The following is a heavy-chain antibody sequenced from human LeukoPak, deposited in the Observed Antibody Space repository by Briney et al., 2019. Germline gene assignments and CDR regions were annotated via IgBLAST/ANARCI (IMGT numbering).Heavy chain of an antibody. CDR1: GFTFGDYA. J-gene: IGHJ4*02. Sequence: GGSLRLSCTASGFTFGDYAMSWFRQAPGKGLEWVGFIRSKAYGGTTEYAASVKGRFTISRDDSKSIAYLQMNSLRAEDTAVYYCAREPTDDEVGLTHDGFDYWGQGTLVTVSS. CDR2: IRSKAYGGTT. V-gene: IGHV3-49*03. D-gene: IGHD1-26*01. CDR3: AREPTDDEVGLTHDGFDY.